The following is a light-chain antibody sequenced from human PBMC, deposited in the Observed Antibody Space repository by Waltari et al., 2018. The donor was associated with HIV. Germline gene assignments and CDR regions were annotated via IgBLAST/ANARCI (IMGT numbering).Light chain of an antibody. Sequence: DIQMTRFPSFVSASVGYRVTITCRASQDVATWLAWPQPRPGEAPRLLIYAASRLHDGVPSRFSGDGSDREFTLTIGSLQPEDFATYYCQQAYDFPPTFGQGTKVE. CDR2: AAS. V-gene: IGKV1-12*01. CDR1: QDVATW. CDR3: QQAYDFPPT. J-gene: IGKJ1*01.